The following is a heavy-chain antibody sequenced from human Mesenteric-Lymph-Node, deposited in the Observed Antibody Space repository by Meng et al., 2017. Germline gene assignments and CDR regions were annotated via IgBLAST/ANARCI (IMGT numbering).Heavy chain of an antibody. CDR3: AKDRGVGLPLSYYYYYGMDV. Sequence: GESLKISCAASGFTFSDYYMSWIRQAPGKGLEWVSYISNSGSTIYYGDSVKGRFTISRDNSKNTLYLQMNSLRAEDTAVYYCAKDRGVGLPLSYYYYYGMDVWGQGTTVTVSS. CDR2: ISNSGSTI. J-gene: IGHJ6*02. CDR1: GFTFSDYY. D-gene: IGHD3-10*01. V-gene: IGHV3-11*01.